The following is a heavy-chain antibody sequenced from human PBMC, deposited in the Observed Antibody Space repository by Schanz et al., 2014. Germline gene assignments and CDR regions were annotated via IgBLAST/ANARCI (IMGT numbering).Heavy chain of an antibody. CDR1: GYTFTNYG. CDR3: ARDRDQWDGNFCDF. D-gene: IGHD1-26*01. V-gene: IGHV1-18*01. Sequence: QVRLVQSGAELKMPGATVKVSCETSGYTFTNYGVSWVRQAPGQGLEWMGYISGYNGNTNYAPKVQDRVTMTTDTSTSTAYMELRSLTSDDSAVYYCARDRDQWDGNFCDFWGQGTLVTVSS. J-gene: IGHJ4*02. CDR2: ISGYNGNT.